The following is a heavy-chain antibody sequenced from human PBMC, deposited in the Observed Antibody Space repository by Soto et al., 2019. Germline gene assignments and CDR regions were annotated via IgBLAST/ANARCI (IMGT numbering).Heavy chain of an antibody. CDR3: ARVAELARLNDGFDI. D-gene: IGHD1-7*01. CDR1: GFSFEDYG. J-gene: IGHJ3*02. V-gene: IGHV3-20*01. Sequence: EVHLEESGGGVTRPGGSLRLSCAASGFSFEDYGLSWVRQAPGKGLEWVSGINWNGGSTGYADSVKGRFTISRDNAKTSVYLQMSSLRPEDTALYRCARVAELARLNDGFDIWGQGTMVTVSS. CDR2: INWNGGST.